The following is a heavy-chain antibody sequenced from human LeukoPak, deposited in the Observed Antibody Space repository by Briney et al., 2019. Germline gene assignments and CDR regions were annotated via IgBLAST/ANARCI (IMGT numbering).Heavy chain of an antibody. Sequence: SVKVSCKASGYTFTSCGISWVRQAPGQGLEWMGGIIPIFGTANYAQKFQGRVTITADESTSTAYMELSSLRSEDTAVYYCARGVSSSWYDDAFDIWGQGTMVTVSS. CDR1: GYTFTSCG. CDR3: ARGVSSSWYDDAFDI. J-gene: IGHJ3*02. D-gene: IGHD6-13*01. V-gene: IGHV1-69*13. CDR2: IIPIFGTA.